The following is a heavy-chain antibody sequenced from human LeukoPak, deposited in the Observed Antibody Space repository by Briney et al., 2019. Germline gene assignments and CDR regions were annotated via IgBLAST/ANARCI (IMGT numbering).Heavy chain of an antibody. CDR2: INHSGST. J-gene: IGHJ3*02. CDR3: ARVPVVPAGNDAFDI. CDR1: GGSFSGYY. D-gene: IGHD2-2*01. Sequence: SETLSLTCAVYGGSFSGYYWSWIRQPPGKGLEWIGEINHSGSTNYNPSLKSRVTISVDTSKNQFSLELSSVTAADTAVYYCARVPVVPAGNDAFDIWGQGTMVTVSS. V-gene: IGHV4-34*01.